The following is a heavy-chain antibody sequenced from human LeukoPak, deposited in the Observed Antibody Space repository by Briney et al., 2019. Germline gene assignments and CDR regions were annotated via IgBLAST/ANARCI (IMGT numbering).Heavy chain of an antibody. CDR3: AKGDSSDYYYPY. CDR2: IYQSGST. V-gene: IGHV4-38-2*02. CDR1: GYSIRSSYY. J-gene: IGHJ4*02. Sequence: SETLSLTCTVSGYSIRSSYYWGWIRQPPGKGPEWIASIYQSGSTYYNPSLKSRVTISVDTSMNQFSLNLTSVTAADTAVYYCAKGDSSDYYYPYWGQGALVTVSS. D-gene: IGHD3-22*01.